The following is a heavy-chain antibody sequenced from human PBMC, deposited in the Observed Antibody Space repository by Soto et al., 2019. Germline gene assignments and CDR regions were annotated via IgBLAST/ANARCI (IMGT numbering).Heavy chain of an antibody. CDR3: AKDRPIGAAGKFFDS. D-gene: IGHD6-13*01. J-gene: IGHJ4*02. Sequence: GGSLRLSCAASGFTFSDYAMTWVRQAPGKGLEWVSSITGTGSHTYYADSVKGRFTISRDNSKNTLYLQMSSLRVEDTAVYYCAKDRPIGAAGKFFDSRGQGTVVTAPQ. CDR1: GFTFSDYA. V-gene: IGHV3-23*01. CDR2: ITGTGSHT.